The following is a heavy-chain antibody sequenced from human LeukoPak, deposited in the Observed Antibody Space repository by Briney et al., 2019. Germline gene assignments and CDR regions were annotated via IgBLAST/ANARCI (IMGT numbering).Heavy chain of an antibody. CDR2: ISSNGGST. CDR3: VKGRMVRGVTYYYYGMDV. D-gene: IGHD3-10*01. Sequence: GGSLRLSCSASGFTFSSYALHWVRQAPGKGREYVSAISSNGGSTYYADSVKGRFTISRDNSKNTLYLQMSSLRAEDTAVYYCVKGRMVRGVTYYYYGMDVWGKGTTVTVSS. V-gene: IGHV3-64D*06. CDR1: GFTFSSYA. J-gene: IGHJ6*04.